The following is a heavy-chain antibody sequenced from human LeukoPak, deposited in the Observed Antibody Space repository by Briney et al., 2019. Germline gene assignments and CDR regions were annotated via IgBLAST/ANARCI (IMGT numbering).Heavy chain of an antibody. Sequence: ASVKVSCKASGYTFTSYGISWVRQAPGQGLEWMGWISAYNGNTNYAQKLQGRVTMTTDTSTSTAYMELSSLRSEDTAVYYCARDRIGYCSSTSCYGYFDYWGQGTLVTVSS. V-gene: IGHV1-18*01. CDR1: GYTFTSYG. CDR2: ISAYNGNT. D-gene: IGHD2-2*01. J-gene: IGHJ4*02. CDR3: ARDRIGYCSSTSCYGYFDY.